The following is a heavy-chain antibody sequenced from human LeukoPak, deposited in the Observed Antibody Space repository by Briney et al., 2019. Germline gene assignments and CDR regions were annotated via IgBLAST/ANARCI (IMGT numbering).Heavy chain of an antibody. CDR1: GGSISSYY. J-gene: IGHJ4*02. CDR2: IYYSGST. Sequence: SETLSLTCTVSGGSISSYYWSWIRQPPGKGLEWIGYIYYSGSTNYNPSLKSRVTISVDTSKNQFSLKLSSVTAADTAVYYCARVRWATVTLDYWGQGTLVTVSS. V-gene: IGHV4-59*01. D-gene: IGHD4-11*01. CDR3: ARVRWATVTLDY.